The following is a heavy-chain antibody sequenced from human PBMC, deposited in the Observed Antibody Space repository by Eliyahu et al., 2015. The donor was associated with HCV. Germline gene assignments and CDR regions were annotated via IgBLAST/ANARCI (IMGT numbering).Heavy chain of an antibody. CDR2: IYPGDSDT. V-gene: IGHV5-51*03. D-gene: IGHD1-20*01. J-gene: IGHJ6*03. Sequence: EVQLVQSGAEVKXPGESXKIXCKGSXXXXTXYWIGWVRQMXGKGLEWMGIIYPGDSDTRYSPSFQGQVTISADKSISTAFLQWSSLKASDTAMYYCARRYNWNSYYYMDVWGKGTTVTVSS. CDR3: ARRYNWNSYYYMDV. CDR1: XXXXTXYW.